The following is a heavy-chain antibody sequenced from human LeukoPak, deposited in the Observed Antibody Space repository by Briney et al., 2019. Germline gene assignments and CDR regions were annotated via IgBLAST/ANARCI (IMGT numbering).Heavy chain of an antibody. V-gene: IGHV3-20*04. CDR1: GFTFDDYG. D-gene: IGHD6-19*01. CDR3: TSVSDISVAAYFDY. Sequence: GGSLRLSCAASGFTFDDYGLSWVRQAPGKGLEWVSTINWNGGSTGYADSVKGRFTISRDNAKNSLHLQMNSLRAEDTALYYGTSVSDISVAAYFDYWGQGTMVTVSS. J-gene: IGHJ4*02. CDR2: INWNGGST.